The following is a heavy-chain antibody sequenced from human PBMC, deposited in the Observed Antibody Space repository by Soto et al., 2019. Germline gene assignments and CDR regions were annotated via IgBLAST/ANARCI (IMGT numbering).Heavy chain of an antibody. V-gene: IGHV4-31*03. CDR2: IYYSGST. CDR1: GGSISSGGYY. CDR3: ARDRGYCSSTSCYVAYAFDI. D-gene: IGHD2-2*01. Sequence: PSETLSLTCTVSGGSISSGGYYWSWIRQHPGKGLEWIGYIYYSGSTYYNPSLKSRVTISVDTSKNQFSLKLSSVTAADTAVYYCARDRGYCSSTSCYVAYAFDIWGQGTMVTVSS. J-gene: IGHJ3*02.